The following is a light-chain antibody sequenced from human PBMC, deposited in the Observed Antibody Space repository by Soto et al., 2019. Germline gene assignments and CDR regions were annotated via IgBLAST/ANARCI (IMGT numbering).Light chain of an antibody. V-gene: IGKV3-15*01. J-gene: IGKJ1*01. Sequence: ELVMTQSPATLSVSRGEGATLSCRASQSVSSKLAWYQQKTGQAPRLLIYGESTRATGIPDRLSGSGSGTELNLIISSLQSADSAVYYCQQYNSWLWTCGQGTKVDI. CDR2: GES. CDR1: QSVSSK. CDR3: QQYNSWLWT.